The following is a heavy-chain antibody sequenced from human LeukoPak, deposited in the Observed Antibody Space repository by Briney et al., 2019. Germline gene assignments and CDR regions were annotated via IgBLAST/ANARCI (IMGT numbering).Heavy chain of an antibody. CDR2: IYYSGST. Sequence: PSETLSLTCTVSGGSISSGGYYWSCIRQHPGKGLECIGYIYYSGSTYYNPSLKSRVTISVDTSKNQFSLKLSSVTAADTAVYYCARDSSSWYAFDYWAREPWSPSPQ. CDR3: ARDSSSWYAFDY. V-gene: IGHV4-31*03. CDR1: GGSISSGGYY. J-gene: IGHJ4*02. D-gene: IGHD6-13*01.